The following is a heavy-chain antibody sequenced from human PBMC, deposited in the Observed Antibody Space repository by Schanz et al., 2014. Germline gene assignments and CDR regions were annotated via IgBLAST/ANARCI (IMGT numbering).Heavy chain of an antibody. Sequence: QVQLVQSGSELKKPGASVKVSCETSGYTFTNYGVSWVRQAPGQGLERMGWISGYNGNTNYAQRFKGRVTMTTDTSTNTAYMELRSLRSDDTAVYYCARELRLEYYFDYWGQGTQVTVSS. CDR1: GYTFTNYG. CDR2: ISGYNGNT. V-gene: IGHV1-18*01. J-gene: IGHJ4*02. D-gene: IGHD4-17*01. CDR3: ARELRLEYYFDY.